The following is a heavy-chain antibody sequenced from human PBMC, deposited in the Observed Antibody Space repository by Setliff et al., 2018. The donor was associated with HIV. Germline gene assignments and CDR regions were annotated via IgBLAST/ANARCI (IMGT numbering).Heavy chain of an antibody. CDR1: GYTFSDYY. J-gene: IGHJ4*02. CDR3: ARDRVAGNIDY. V-gene: IGHV1-69-2*01. D-gene: IGHD6-19*01. CDR2: VDPEDGET. Sequence: ASVKVSCKASGYTFSDYYMHWVQQAPGKGLEWMGRVDPEDGETKYAEKFQGRVTITADTSTDTVYMELSSLRSEDTAVYYCARDRVAGNIDYWGQGTLVTVSS.